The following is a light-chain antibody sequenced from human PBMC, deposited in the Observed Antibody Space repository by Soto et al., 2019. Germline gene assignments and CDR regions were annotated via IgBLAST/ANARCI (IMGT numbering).Light chain of an antibody. CDR2: GAS. J-gene: IGKJ5*01. CDR3: QQYGSSPPIT. Sequence: EIVLTQSPGTLSLSPGERATLSCRASRSVSSSYLAWYQQKPGQAPRLLIYGASSRATGIPDRFSGSGSGTDFTLTISRLEHEDVAVYYCQQYGSSPPITFGQGTRLEIK. V-gene: IGKV3-20*01. CDR1: RSVSSSY.